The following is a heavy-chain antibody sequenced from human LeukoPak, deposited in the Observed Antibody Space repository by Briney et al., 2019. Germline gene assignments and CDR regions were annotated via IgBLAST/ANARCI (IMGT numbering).Heavy chain of an antibody. CDR2: ISWNSGSI. J-gene: IGHJ4*02. V-gene: IGHV3-9*01. CDR1: GFTFDDYA. D-gene: IGHD1-26*01. CDR3: AKDFAGATTYFDY. Sequence: GRSLRLSCAASGFTFDDYAMHWVRQAPGKGLEWVSGISWNSGSIGYADSVKGRFTISRDNAKNSLYLQMNSLRAEDTALYYCAKDFAGATTYFDYWGQGTLVTVSS.